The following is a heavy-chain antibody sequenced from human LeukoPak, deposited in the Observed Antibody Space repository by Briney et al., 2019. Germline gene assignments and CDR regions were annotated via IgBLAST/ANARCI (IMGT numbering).Heavy chain of an antibody. J-gene: IGHJ4*02. V-gene: IGHV1-2*02. Sequence: GVSVRVSFTASGYTFTDYYMHWVRQAPGQGLEWMGWINPNSGGTNYAQKFQGRVTVTRDTSISTAFMDLSSLRSDDTAVFYCARGPPRGTAAGPDFWGQGTLVTVSS. CDR2: INPNSGGT. CDR1: GYTFTDYY. D-gene: IGHD6-13*01. CDR3: ARGPPRGTAAGPDF.